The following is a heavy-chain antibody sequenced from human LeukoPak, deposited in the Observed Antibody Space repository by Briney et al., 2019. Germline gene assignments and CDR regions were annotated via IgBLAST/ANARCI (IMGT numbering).Heavy chain of an antibody. V-gene: IGHV4-34*01. J-gene: IGHJ5*02. CDR3: ARDYGDYGWFDP. CDR2: INHSGST. D-gene: IGHD4-17*01. CDR1: GGSISSYY. Sequence: SETLSLTCTVSGGSISSYYWSWIRQPPGKGLEWIGEINHSGSTNYNPSLKSRVTISVDTSKNQFSLKLSSVTAADTAVYYCARDYGDYGWFDPWGQGTLVTVSS.